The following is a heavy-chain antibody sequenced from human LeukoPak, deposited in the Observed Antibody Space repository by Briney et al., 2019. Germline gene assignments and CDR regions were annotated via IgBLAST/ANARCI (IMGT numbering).Heavy chain of an antibody. V-gene: IGHV3-21*04. CDR2: ISSSSIYI. CDR1: GFSFGTYS. J-gene: IGHJ4*02. CDR3: ARDGGAFCSGGSCYFDY. D-gene: IGHD2-15*01. Sequence: GGSLRLSCAGSGFSFGTYSMNWVRQAPGKGLEWVSSISSSSIYINYADSVKGRFTISRDNAKNSLYLQMNSLRAEDTAVYYCARDGGAFCSGGSCYFDYWGQGTLVTVSS.